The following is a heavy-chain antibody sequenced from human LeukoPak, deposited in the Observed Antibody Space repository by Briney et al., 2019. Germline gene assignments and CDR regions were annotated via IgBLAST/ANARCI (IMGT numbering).Heavy chain of an antibody. CDR1: GYTFTTYS. Sequence: ASVKVSCKASGYTFTTYSLAWVRQAPVQSLEWMGWISVNNGGTNYAQSFQDRVTLTRDTSTNTAYLELRSLRSDDTAIIYCATATQPRGYFLHWGQGTLVTVSS. V-gene: IGHV1-18*01. CDR3: ATATQPRGYFLH. CDR2: ISVNNGGT. J-gene: IGHJ1*01. D-gene: IGHD2-2*01.